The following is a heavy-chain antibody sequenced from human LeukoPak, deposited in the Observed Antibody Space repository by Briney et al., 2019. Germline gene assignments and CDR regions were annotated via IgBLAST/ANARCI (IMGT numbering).Heavy chain of an antibody. Sequence: ASVKVSCKASGYTFTGYYMHWVRQAPGQGLEWMGWINPNSGGTNYAQKFQGRVTMTRDTSITTAYMELSRLSSDDTAVYYCARDSVAMSTIRDFGYWGQGTLVTVSS. CDR1: GYTFTGYY. V-gene: IGHV1-2*02. D-gene: IGHD5-24*01. CDR2: INPNSGGT. J-gene: IGHJ4*02. CDR3: ARDSVAMSTIRDFGY.